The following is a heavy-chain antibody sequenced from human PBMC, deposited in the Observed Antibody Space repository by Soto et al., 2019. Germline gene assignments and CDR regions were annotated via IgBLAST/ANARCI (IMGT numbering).Heavy chain of an antibody. V-gene: IGHV4-30-4*01. Sequence: QVQLQESRPGLVKPSQTLSLTCTVSGGSISSDDYCWSWIRQPPGKGLEWLGYICYSGAAYYNPSLESRLTLSVDTSKNHFSLRLSSVTAADTAVYYCASDWRASYDSGGYYNLFEYWGPGTLVTVSS. CDR3: ASDWRASYDSGGYYNLFEY. J-gene: IGHJ4*02. CDR2: ICYSGAA. CDR1: GGSISSDDYC. D-gene: IGHD3-22*01.